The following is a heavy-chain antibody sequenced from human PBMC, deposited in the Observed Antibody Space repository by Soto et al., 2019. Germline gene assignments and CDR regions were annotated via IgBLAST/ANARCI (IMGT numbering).Heavy chain of an antibody. J-gene: IGHJ6*02. V-gene: IGHV3-7*03. Sequence: PGAYLRIYCADSGFTVSRYWLSWVRQAPWKGLEWVAKIKEDGSEKYYVDSVKGRFTISRDKAKNSLYLQMNSLRAEDTAVYYCARDFGILRFLEWFNYYYGMDVWGQGT. CDR1: GFTVSRYW. CDR2: IKEDGSEK. CDR3: ARDFGILRFLEWFNYYYGMDV. D-gene: IGHD3-3*01.